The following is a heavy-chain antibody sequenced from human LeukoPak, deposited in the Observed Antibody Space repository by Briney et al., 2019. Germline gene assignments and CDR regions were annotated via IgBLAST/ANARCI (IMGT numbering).Heavy chain of an antibody. CDR1: GFTFSSYS. J-gene: IGHJ4*02. V-gene: IGHV3-21*01. CDR2: ISSSSSYI. Sequence: PRGSLRLSCAASGFTFSSYSMNWVRQAPGKGLEWVSSISSSSSYIYYADSVKGRFTISRDNAKNSLYLQMNSLRAEDTAVYYCAREARLGELSPSGYWGQGTLVTVSS. CDR3: AREARLGELSPSGY. D-gene: IGHD3-16*02.